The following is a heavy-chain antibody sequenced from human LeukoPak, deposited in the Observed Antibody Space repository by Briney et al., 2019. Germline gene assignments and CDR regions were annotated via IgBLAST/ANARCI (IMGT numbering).Heavy chain of an antibody. J-gene: IGHJ4*02. Sequence: PSETLSLTCTVSGGSISSGGYYWSWIRQHPGKGLEWIGYIYYSGSTYYNPSLKSRVTISVDTSKNQFSLKLSSVTAADTAVYYCARYSDKVRGVMGIDYWGQGTLVTVSS. CDR3: ARYSDKVRGVMGIDY. D-gene: IGHD3-10*01. CDR1: GGSISSGGYY. V-gene: IGHV4-31*03. CDR2: IYYSGST.